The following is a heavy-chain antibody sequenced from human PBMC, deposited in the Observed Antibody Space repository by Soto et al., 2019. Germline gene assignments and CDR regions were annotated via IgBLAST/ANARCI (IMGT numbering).Heavy chain of an antibody. D-gene: IGHD3-10*01. CDR3: TTDSGPDYYYGMDV. J-gene: IGHJ6*02. Sequence: NPVGSLRLSCAASGFTFSNAWMSWVRQAPGKGLEWVGRIKSKTDGGTTDYAAPVKGRFTISRDDSKNTLYLQMNSLKTEDTAVYYCTTDSGPDYYYGMDVWGQGTTVTVSS. CDR1: GFTFSNAW. CDR2: IKSKTDGGTT. V-gene: IGHV3-15*01.